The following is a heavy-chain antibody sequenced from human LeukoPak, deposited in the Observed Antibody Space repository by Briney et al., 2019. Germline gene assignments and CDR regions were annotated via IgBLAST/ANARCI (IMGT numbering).Heavy chain of an antibody. D-gene: IGHD5-12*01. J-gene: IGHJ4*02. CDR1: GLPFSSYA. CDR2: IRSKGGST. CDR3: VKERVATIRGDFDY. Sequence: PGGSLRLSWSASGLPFSSYAIQWVRQAPGKGLEYVSAIRSKGGSTYYADSVKGRFTIPRHNSKNTLYLPMSSLRGEDTAVYYCVKERVATIRGDFDYWGQGTLVTVSS. V-gene: IGHV3-64D*06.